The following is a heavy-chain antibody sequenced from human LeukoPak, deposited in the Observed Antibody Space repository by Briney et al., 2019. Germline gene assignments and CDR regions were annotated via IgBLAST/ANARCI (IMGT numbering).Heavy chain of an antibody. V-gene: IGHV3-33*08. CDR3: VRERQWETLALFDY. CDR1: GFTFSSYG. Sequence: PGGSLRLSCAASGFTFSSYGMHWVRQAPGKGLEWVAVIWYGGSNKYYADSVKGRFTVSRDNSKDMVYLQMNSLITDDTAVYYCVRERQWETLALFDYWGQGTLVTVSS. CDR2: IWYGGSNK. D-gene: IGHD1-26*01. J-gene: IGHJ4*02.